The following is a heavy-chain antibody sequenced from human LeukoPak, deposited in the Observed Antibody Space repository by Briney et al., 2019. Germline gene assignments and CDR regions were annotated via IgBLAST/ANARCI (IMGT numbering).Heavy chain of an antibody. V-gene: IGHV3-11*01. CDR1: GFTFSDYY. CDR3: AREGRIAVSGDLDY. CDR2: ISSSGSTI. D-gene: IGHD6-19*01. Sequence: KPGGSLRLSCAASGFTFSDYYMSWIRQAPGKGLEWVSYISSSGSTIYYADSVKGRFTISRDNAKNSLYLQMNSLRAEDTALYHCAREGRIAVSGDLDYWGQGTLVTVSS. J-gene: IGHJ4*02.